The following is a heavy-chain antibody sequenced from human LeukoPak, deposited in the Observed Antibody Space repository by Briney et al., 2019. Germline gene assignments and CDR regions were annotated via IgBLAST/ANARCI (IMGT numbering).Heavy chain of an antibody. Sequence: SETLSLTCTVSGGSISSSSYYWGWIRQPPGKGLEWIGSIYYSGSTYYNPSLKSRVTISVDTSKNQFSLKLTSVTAADTATYYCARGDNYVFDVWGRGTLVSVSS. CDR2: IYYSGST. CDR3: ARGDNYVFDV. V-gene: IGHV4-39*07. D-gene: IGHD5-24*01. CDR1: GGSISSSSYY. J-gene: IGHJ2*01.